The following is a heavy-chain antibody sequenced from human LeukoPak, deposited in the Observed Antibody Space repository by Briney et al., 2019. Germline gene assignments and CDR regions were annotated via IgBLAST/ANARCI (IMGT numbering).Heavy chain of an antibody. CDR1: GGSISSSSYY. D-gene: IGHD2-15*01. CDR3: ARGQGHCSGGTCYSKWVDC. Sequence: SETLSLTCTVSGGSISSSSYYWGWIRQPPGKGLEWIGSIYYSGSTYYNPSLKSRVTISVDTSKNQFSLKLSSVTAADTAVYYCARGQGHCSGGTCYSKWVDCWGQGTLVTVSS. J-gene: IGHJ4*02. CDR2: IYYSGST. V-gene: IGHV4-39*07.